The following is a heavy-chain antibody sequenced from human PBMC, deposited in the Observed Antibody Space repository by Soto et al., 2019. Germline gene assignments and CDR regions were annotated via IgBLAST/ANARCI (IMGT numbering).Heavy chain of an antibody. D-gene: IGHD3-3*02. V-gene: IGHV3-15*01. CDR2: IKSKTDGGTT. Sequence: GSLRLSCAASGFTFSNAWMSWVRQAPGKGLEWVGRIKSKTDGGTTDYAAPVKGRFTISRDDSKNTLYLQMNSLKTEDTAVYYCTTEHSSLAWLLPHDAFDIWGQGTMVTVSS. CDR3: TTEHSSLAWLLPHDAFDI. J-gene: IGHJ3*02. CDR1: GFTFSNAW.